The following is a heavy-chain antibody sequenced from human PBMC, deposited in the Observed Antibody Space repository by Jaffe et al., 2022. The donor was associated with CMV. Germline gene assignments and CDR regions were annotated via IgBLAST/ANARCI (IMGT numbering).Heavy chain of an antibody. V-gene: IGHV3-30*18. CDR3: AKDFGWLPFDY. Sequence: QVQLVESGGGVVQPGRSLRLSCAASGFTFSSYGMHWVRQAPGKGLEWVAVISYDGSNKYYADSVKGRFTISRDNSKNTLYLQMNSLRAEDTAVYYCAKDFGWLPFDYWGQGTLVTVSS. D-gene: IGHD5-12*01. CDR2: ISYDGSNK. J-gene: IGHJ4*02. CDR1: GFTFSSYG.